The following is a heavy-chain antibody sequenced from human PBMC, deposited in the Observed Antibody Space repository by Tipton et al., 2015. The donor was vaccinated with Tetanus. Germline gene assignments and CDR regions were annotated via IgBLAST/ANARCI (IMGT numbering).Heavy chain of an antibody. Sequence: SLRLSCAASGFTFEDYGMSWVRQAPGKGLEWVSLISWDGGSTYYADSVKGRFTISRDNSKNSLYLQMNSLRTEDTALYYCAKDSPYSRYYDSSGSFFDYWGQGTLVTVSS. V-gene: IGHV3-43*02. CDR1: GFTFEDYG. D-gene: IGHD3-22*01. J-gene: IGHJ4*02. CDR2: ISWDGGST. CDR3: AKDSPYSRYYDSSGSFFDY.